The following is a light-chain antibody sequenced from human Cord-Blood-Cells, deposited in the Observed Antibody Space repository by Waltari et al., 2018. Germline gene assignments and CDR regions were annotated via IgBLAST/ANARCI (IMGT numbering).Light chain of an antibody. CDR2: DVS. V-gene: IGLV2-14*01. CDR3: SSYTSSSTLV. CDR1: STADGGYNS. Sequence: QSALTQPASVTRSPGHSMTITYSVTSTADGGYNSVTWYQQHPGKATKLMIYDVSNRPSGVSNRFSGSKSGNTASLTISGLQAEDEADYYCSSYTSSSTLVFGTGTKVTVL. J-gene: IGLJ1*01.